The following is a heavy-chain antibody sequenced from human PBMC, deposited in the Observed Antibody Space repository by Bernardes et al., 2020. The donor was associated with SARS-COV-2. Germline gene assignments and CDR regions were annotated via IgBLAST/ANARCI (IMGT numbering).Heavy chain of an antibody. J-gene: IGHJ4*02. D-gene: IGHD1-26*01. CDR1: GGSISSSSYY. V-gene: IGHV4-39*07. CDR2: IYYSGST. CDR3: ARDQSCSSGSSRFDY. Sequence: SETLSLTCTVSGGSISSSSYYWGWIRQPPGKGLEWIGSIYYSGSTYYNPSLKSRVTISVDTSKNQFSLKLSSVTAAATAVYYCARDQSCSSGSSRFDYWGPGAMV.